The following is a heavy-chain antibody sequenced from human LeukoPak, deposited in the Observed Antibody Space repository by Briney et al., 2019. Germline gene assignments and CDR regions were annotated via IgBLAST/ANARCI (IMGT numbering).Heavy chain of an antibody. D-gene: IGHD5-12*01. CDR1: GYSISSGYY. Sequence: SETLSLICTVSGYSISSGYYWGWIRQPPGKGLEWIGSIYHSGSTYYNPSLKSRVTISLDTSKNQFSLKLSSVTAADTAVYYCARTPYSGYDSNYWGQGTLVTVSP. CDR3: ARTPYSGYDSNY. CDR2: IYHSGST. V-gene: IGHV4-38-2*02. J-gene: IGHJ4*02.